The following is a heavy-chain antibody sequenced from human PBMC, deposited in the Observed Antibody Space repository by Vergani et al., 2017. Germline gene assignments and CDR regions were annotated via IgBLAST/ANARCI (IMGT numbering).Heavy chain of an antibody. D-gene: IGHD3-3*01. CDR1: GGTFSTYA. V-gene: IGHV1-69*01. CDR3: AXSGKSITIFGVVTLSFDY. CDR2: IIPILGTA. Sequence: QVQLVQSGAEVKKPGSSVKVSCKASGGTFSTYAISWVRQAPGQGLEWMGGIIPILGTANYAQNFQGRVTITADESTSTAYMELSSLRSEDTAVYYCAXSGKSITIFGVVTLSFDYWGQGTLVTVSS. J-gene: IGHJ4*02.